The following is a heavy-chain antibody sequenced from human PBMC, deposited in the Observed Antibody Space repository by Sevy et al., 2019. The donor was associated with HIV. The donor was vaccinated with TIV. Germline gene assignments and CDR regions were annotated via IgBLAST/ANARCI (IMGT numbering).Heavy chain of an antibody. V-gene: IGHV3-30*02. CDR1: GFTFNVYG. Sequence: GGSLRLSCAASGFTFNVYGMHWVRQAPGKGLQWVAFTRYDGSTKYYADSVKGRFTISRDNSKNTLYLQMNSLRVEDTVMYYCAKDLTERYSTSSGDFDYWGQGSLVTVSS. CDR2: TRYDGSTK. J-gene: IGHJ4*02. CDR3: AKDLTERYSTSSGDFDY. D-gene: IGHD6-6*01.